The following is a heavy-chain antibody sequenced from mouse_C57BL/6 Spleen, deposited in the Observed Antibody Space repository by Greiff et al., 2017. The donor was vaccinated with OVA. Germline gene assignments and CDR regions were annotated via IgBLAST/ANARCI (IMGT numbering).Heavy chain of an antibody. CDR1: GYTFTDYN. CDR3: ARDYGNLWYFDV. Sequence: EVQLQQSGPELVKPGASVKIPCKASGYTFTDYNMDWVKQSHGKSLEWIGDINPNNGGTIYNQKFKGKATLTVDKSSSTAYMELRSLTSEDTAVYYCARDYGNLWYFDVWGTGTTVTVSS. V-gene: IGHV1-18*01. J-gene: IGHJ1*03. D-gene: IGHD2-1*01. CDR2: INPNNGGT.